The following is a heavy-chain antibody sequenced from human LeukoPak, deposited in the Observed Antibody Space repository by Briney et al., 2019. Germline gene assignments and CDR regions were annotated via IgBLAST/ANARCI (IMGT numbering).Heavy chain of an antibody. Sequence: ASVKVSCKASGYTFTSYGISWVRQAPGQGLEWMGWISAYNGNTNYAQKLKGRVTMTTDTSTSTAYMELRSLRSDDTAVYYCARDYYYDSSGSFDYWGQGTLVTVSS. V-gene: IGHV1-18*01. J-gene: IGHJ4*02. D-gene: IGHD3-22*01. CDR3: ARDYYYDSSGSFDY. CDR2: ISAYNGNT. CDR1: GYTFTSYG.